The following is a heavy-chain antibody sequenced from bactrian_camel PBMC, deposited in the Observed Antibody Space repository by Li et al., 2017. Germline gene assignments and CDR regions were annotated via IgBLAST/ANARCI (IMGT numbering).Heavy chain of an antibody. CDR3: AAGGPVRCES. CDR1: GLTFDDAH. Sequence: QVQLVESGGGLVQAGGSLRLSCTASGLTFDDAHMGWFRQAPGKEREMVSIIGSTGITSYADSVKGRFTISQDSGRNTVYLQMNRLRPEDTSMYFCAAGGPVRCESWGQGTQVTVS. CDR2: IGSTGIT. V-gene: IGHV3S63*01. D-gene: IGHD6*01. J-gene: IGHJ6*01.